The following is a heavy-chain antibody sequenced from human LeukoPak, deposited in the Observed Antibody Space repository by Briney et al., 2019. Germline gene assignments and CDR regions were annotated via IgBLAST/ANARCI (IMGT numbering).Heavy chain of an antibody. CDR2: ISAYNGNT. D-gene: IGHD3-22*01. Sequence: ASVKVSCKASGYTFTGYYIHWVRQAPGQGLEWMGWISAYNGNTNYAQKLQGRVTMTTDTSTSTAYMELRSLRSDDTAVYYCARDLGRKTYYYDSSGRDFDYWGQGTLVTVSS. V-gene: IGHV1-18*01. CDR3: ARDLGRKTYYYDSSGRDFDY. CDR1: GYTFTGYY. J-gene: IGHJ4*02.